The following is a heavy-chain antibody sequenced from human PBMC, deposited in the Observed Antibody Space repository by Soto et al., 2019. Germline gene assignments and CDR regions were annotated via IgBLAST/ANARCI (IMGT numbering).Heavy chain of an antibody. V-gene: IGHV1-69*08. CDR1: GGTFSSYT. CDR2: IIPILGIA. Sequence: QVQLVQSGAEVKKPGSSVKVSCKASGGTFSSYTISWVRQAPGQGLEWMGRIIPILGIANYAQKFQGRVTIPAXXSMSTAYMELSSLRSEDTAVYYCARDGYSGSYVDYWGQGTLVTVSS. D-gene: IGHD1-26*01. CDR3: ARDGYSGSYVDY. J-gene: IGHJ4*02.